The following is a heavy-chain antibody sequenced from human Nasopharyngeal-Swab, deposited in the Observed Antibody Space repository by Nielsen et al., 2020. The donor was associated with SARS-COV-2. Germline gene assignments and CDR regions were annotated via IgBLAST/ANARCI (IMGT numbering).Heavy chain of an antibody. J-gene: IGHJ1*01. CDR1: GFTFSSYW. CDR3: ARVGYNWNSGYFQH. D-gene: IGHD1-7*01. V-gene: IGHV3-7*03. CDR2: IKQDGSEK. Sequence: GESLKISCAASGFTFSSYWMSWVRQAPGKGLEWVANIKQDGSEKYYVDSVKGRFTISRDNVKNSLYLQMNSLRAEDTAVFYCARVGYNWNSGYFQHWGQGTPVTVSS.